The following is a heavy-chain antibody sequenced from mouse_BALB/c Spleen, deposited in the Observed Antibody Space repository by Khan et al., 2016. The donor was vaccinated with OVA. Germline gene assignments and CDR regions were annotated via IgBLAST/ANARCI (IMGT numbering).Heavy chain of an antibody. CDR3: TRGGYEAFAY. V-gene: IGHV1-5*01. CDR2: VFPGNGAT. D-gene: IGHD2-14*01. J-gene: IGHJ3*01. CDR1: GFSFTNYW. Sequence: VQLQQSGTVLARPGTSVKMSCKASGFSFTNYWMHWVKQRPGQGLEWIGGVFPGNGATTHNQTFKGNAILTAVTYAITANMELSSLTNEDSAVYYCTRGGYEAFAYWGQGTLVTVSA.